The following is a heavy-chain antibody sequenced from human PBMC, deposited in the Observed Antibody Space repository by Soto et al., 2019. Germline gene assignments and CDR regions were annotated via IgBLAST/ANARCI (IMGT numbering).Heavy chain of an antibody. Sequence: PSETLSLTCTVSGGSISSSSYYWGWIRQPPGKGQEWIGSIYYSGSTYYNPSLKSRVTISVDTSKNQFSLKLSSVTAADTAVYYCASLSSYGSGSYYNVYYYYYGMDVWGQGTTVTVSS. CDR3: ASLSSYGSGSYYNVYYYYYGMDV. CDR1: GGSISSSSYY. CDR2: IYYSGST. V-gene: IGHV4-39*01. D-gene: IGHD3-10*01. J-gene: IGHJ6*02.